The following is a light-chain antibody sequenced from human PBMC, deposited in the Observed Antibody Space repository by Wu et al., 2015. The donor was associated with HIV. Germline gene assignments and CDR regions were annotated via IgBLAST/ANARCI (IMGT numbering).Light chain of an antibody. CDR2: GIS. V-gene: IGKV3-15*01. J-gene: IGKJ2*03. Sequence: EIVMTQSPATLSVSPGERVTLSCRASQSVRDDLAWYQQKPGQAPRLLIYGISTRATGVPARFSDSRSGTEFTLTISSIQSEDFAVYYCQQYNNWPSYSFGQGTKLQIK. CDR3: QQYNNWPSYS. CDR1: QSVRDD.